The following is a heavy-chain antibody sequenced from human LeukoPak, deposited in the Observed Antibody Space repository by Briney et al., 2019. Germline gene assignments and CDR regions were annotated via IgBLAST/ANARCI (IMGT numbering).Heavy chain of an antibody. CDR1: GGTISTYY. CDR3: ARDHPTIFGVGGWFDP. V-gene: IGHV4-59*12. Sequence: SETLSLTCTVSGGTISTYYWSWIRQPPGKGLEWIGYVYYSGSTNYNPSLMGRVTMSVDTSKKQFSLKLSSVTAADTAVYYCARDHPTIFGVGGWFDPWGQGTLVTVSS. CDR2: VYYSGST. D-gene: IGHD3-3*01. J-gene: IGHJ5*02.